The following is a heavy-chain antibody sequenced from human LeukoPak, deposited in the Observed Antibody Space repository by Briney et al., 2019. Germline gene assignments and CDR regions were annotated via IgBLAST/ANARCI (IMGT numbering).Heavy chain of an antibody. Sequence: GGSLRLSCAASGFTFSSYSMTWVRQAPGKGLEWVSHISGGSSSVYYADSVKGRFTISRDNAKNSLYLQLNSLRAEDTAVYYCARGSPPDYWGQGTLVTVSS. CDR2: ISGGSSSV. D-gene: IGHD2-15*01. CDR1: GFTFSSYS. J-gene: IGHJ4*02. V-gene: IGHV3-48*04. CDR3: ARGSPPDY.